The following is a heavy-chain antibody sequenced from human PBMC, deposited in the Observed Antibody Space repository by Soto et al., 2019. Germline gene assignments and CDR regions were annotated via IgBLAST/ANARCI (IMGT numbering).Heavy chain of an antibody. Sequence: GGSLRLSCAASGFTFSSYGMHWVRQAPGKGLEWVAVISYDGSNKYYADSVKGRFTISRDNSKNTLYLQMNSLRAEDTAVYYCANLWADTYYYDSSGYLPPYYFDYWGQGTLVTVSS. V-gene: IGHV3-30*18. J-gene: IGHJ4*02. D-gene: IGHD3-22*01. CDR2: ISYDGSNK. CDR1: GFTFSSYG. CDR3: ANLWADTYYYDSSGYLPPYYFDY.